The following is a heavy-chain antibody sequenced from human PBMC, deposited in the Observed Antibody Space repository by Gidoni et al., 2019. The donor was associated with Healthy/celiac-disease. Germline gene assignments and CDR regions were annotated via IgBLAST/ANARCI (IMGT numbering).Heavy chain of an antibody. V-gene: IGHV3-33*01. CDR1: GFTFSRYG. CDR3: ARGQPNYGSGSYYYYYGMDV. CDR2: RWYDGSNK. D-gene: IGHD3-10*01. J-gene: IGHJ6*02. Sequence: QVQLVESGGGVVQPGRSLSLSCAASGFTFSRYGRHWVRQAPGKGLEWVAFRWYDGSNKYYADSVNGRFTISRDNSKNTLYLQMNSLRAEDTAVYYCARGQPNYGSGSYYYYYGMDVWGQGTTVTVSS.